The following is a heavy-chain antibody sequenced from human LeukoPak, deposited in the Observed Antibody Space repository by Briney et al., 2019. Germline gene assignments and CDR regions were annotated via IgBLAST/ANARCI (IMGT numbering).Heavy chain of an antibody. D-gene: IGHD5-12*01. Sequence: ASVKVSCKASGYTFTGYYIHWVRQAPGQGPEWMGWINPNSGATNYPQKFQGRVAMTRDTSVTTAYMELSRLTFDDTAVYFCARSRVTTIPNLDYWGQGILVTVSS. J-gene: IGHJ4*02. CDR2: INPNSGAT. CDR3: ARSRVTTIPNLDY. V-gene: IGHV1-2*02. CDR1: GYTFTGYY.